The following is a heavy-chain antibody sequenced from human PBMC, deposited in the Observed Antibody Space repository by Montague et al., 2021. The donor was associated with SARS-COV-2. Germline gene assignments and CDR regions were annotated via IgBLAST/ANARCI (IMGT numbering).Heavy chain of an antibody. Sequence: SLRLSCAASGFTFSSFAMSWVRQAPGKGLEWVSIISTGGSRTHYTDSVKGRFIISRDDSKTTLYQQMNGLRAEDTAIYYCSDNMYFYDSRGYQDIDYWGQGILVAVSS. CDR2: ISTGGSRT. J-gene: IGHJ4*02. V-gene: IGHV3-23*03. D-gene: IGHD3-22*01. CDR3: SDNMYFYDSRGYQDIDY. CDR1: GFTFSSFA.